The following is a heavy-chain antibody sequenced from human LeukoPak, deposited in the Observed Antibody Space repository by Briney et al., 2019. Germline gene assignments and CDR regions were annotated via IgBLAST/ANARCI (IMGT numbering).Heavy chain of an antibody. D-gene: IGHD3-22*01. Sequence: SETLSLTCTVSGGSVSSGSYYWSWIRQPPGKGLEWIGYIYYSGSTNYNPSLKCRVTISVDTSKNQFSLKLSSVTAADTAVYYCAREDYYDSSVRDWGQGTLVTVSS. V-gene: IGHV4-61*01. CDR2: IYYSGST. J-gene: IGHJ4*02. CDR3: AREDYYDSSVRD. CDR1: GGSVSSGSYY.